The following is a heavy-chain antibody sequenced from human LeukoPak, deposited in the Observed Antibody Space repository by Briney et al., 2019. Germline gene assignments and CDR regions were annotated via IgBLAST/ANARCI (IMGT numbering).Heavy chain of an antibody. Sequence: ASVKVPCKVSGYTLTELSMHWVRQAPGKGLEWMGGFDPEDGETIYAQKFQGRVTMTEDTSTDTAYMELSSLRSEDTAVYYCASSGNAAAAGTGWFDPWGQGTLVTVSS. CDR1: GYTLTELS. V-gene: IGHV1-24*01. CDR3: ASSGNAAAAGTGWFDP. D-gene: IGHD6-13*01. J-gene: IGHJ5*02. CDR2: FDPEDGET.